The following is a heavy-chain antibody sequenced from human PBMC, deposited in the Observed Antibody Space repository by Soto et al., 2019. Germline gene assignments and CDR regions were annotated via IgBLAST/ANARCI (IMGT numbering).Heavy chain of an antibody. Sequence: GGSLRLSCAASGFTFSSYAMHWVRQAPGKGLEWVAVISYDGSNKYYADSVKGRFTISRDNSKNTLYLQMNSLRAEDTAVYYCARDLLVGGETEYYYDSSGYYAPVGMDVWGQGTTVTVSS. D-gene: IGHD3-22*01. J-gene: IGHJ6*02. CDR1: GFTFSSYA. CDR3: ARDLLVGGETEYYYDSSGYYAPVGMDV. CDR2: ISYDGSNK. V-gene: IGHV3-30-3*01.